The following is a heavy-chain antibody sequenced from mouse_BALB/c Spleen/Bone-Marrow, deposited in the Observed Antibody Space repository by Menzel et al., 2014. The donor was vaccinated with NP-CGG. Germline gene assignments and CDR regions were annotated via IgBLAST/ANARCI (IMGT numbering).Heavy chain of an antibody. CDR2: INPSTGYT. Sequence: VQLQQSGAELAKPGASVKMSCKASGYTFTSYWMHWVKQRPGQGLEWIGYINPSTGYTEYNQKFKDKATLTADKSSGTAYMQLSSLTSEDSAVYYCARWGLRSDYWGQGTTLTVSS. D-gene: IGHD2-4*01. V-gene: IGHV1-7*01. CDR3: ARWGLRSDY. J-gene: IGHJ2*01. CDR1: GYTFTSYW.